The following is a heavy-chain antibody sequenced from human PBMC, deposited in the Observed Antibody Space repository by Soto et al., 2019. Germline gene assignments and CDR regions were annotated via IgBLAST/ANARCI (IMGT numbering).Heavy chain of an antibody. V-gene: IGHV5-51*01. CDR1: GYSFTNYW. D-gene: IGHD2-2*02. Sequence: GESLKISCQGSGYSFTNYWIGWVRQMPGKGLEWMGIIYPGDSDTRYSPSFQGQVTISADKSISTAYLQWSSLKASDTAMYYCATGGYCTSTSCYNFFDYWGQGTLVTAPQ. J-gene: IGHJ4*02. CDR3: ATGGYCTSTSCYNFFDY. CDR2: IYPGDSDT.